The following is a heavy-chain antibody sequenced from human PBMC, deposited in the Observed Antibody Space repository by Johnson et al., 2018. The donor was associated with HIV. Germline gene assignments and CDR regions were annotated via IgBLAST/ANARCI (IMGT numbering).Heavy chain of an antibody. CDR2: ISSSGSTI. J-gene: IGHJ3*02. CDR3: AIDPFTPAGSDAFDI. CDR1: GFTFSDYY. V-gene: IGHV3-11*04. D-gene: IGHD2-15*01. Sequence: QVQLVESGGGLVKPGGSLRLSCAASGFTFSDYYMSWIRQAPGKGLEWVSYISSSGSTIYYADSVKGRFTISRANAKNSLYLQMNSLRAEYTAVYYCAIDPFTPAGSDAFDIWGQGTMVTVSS.